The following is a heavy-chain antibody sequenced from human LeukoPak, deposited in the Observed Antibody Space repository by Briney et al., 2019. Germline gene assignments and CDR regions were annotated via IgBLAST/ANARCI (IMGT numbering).Heavy chain of an antibody. J-gene: IGHJ4*02. V-gene: IGHV4-39*01. D-gene: IGHD3-10*01. Sequence: NPSETLSLTCTVSGDSISSSSSHWGWIRQPPGKGLEWIGSIYYSGSAYYNPSLKSRVTISVDASKNQFSLKLSSVSAADTAVYYCARQIKQLDHASGNFYPLDSWGQGTLVTVSS. CDR1: GDSISSSSSH. CDR3: ARQIKQLDHASGNFYPLDS. CDR2: IYYSGSA.